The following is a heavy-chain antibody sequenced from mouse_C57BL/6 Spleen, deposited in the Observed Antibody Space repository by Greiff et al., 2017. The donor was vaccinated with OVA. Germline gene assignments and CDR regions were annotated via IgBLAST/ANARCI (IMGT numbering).Heavy chain of an antibody. V-gene: IGHV14-2*01. Sequence: EVKLQQSGAELVKPGASVKLSCTASGFNIKDYYMHWVKQRTEQGLEWIGRIDPEDGETKYAPKFQGKATITADTSSNTAYLQLSSLTSEDTAVYDCSRIDITTVVADYYAMDYWGQGTSVTVSS. CDR3: SRIDITTVVADYYAMDY. D-gene: IGHD1-1*01. CDR1: GFNIKDYY. J-gene: IGHJ4*01. CDR2: IDPEDGET.